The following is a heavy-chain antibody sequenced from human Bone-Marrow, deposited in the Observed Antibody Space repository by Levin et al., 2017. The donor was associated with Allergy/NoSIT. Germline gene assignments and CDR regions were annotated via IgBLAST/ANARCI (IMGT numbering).Heavy chain of an antibody. V-gene: IGHV4-38-2*02. J-gene: IGHJ6*02. CDR3: ARENTGFVMDV. CDR1: DFSITGGYL. CDR2: AYHSGNT. D-gene: IGHD5-18*01. Sequence: PSETLSLTCIISDFSITGGYLWGWIRQPPGKGLEWIGSAYHSGNTYYNPSLQSRVTISVDTSKNQLSLNVKSVTVADTAVYFCARENTGFVMDVWGQGTTVTVSS.